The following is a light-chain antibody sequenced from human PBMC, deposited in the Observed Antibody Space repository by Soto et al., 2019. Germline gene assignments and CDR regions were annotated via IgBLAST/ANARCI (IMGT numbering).Light chain of an antibody. Sequence: EMVLTQSPGTLSLSPGERATLSCRASQSVSSGYLAWYQQKPGQAPRLLIYGASSRATGSPDRFSGSGSGTKFTLIISRLESEDFAVYYCQQYGSSPPFTFGPGTKVDIK. CDR3: QQYGSSPPFT. CDR1: QSVSSGY. J-gene: IGKJ3*01. V-gene: IGKV3-20*01. CDR2: GAS.